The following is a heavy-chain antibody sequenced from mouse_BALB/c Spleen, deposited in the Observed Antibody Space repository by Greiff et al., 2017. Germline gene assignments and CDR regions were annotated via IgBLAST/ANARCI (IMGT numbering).Heavy chain of an antibody. CDR2: ISYSGST. J-gene: IGHJ3*01. CDR1: GYSITSDYA. CDR3: ARGGNYWFAY. Sequence: EVKLMESGPGLVKPSQSLSLTCTVTGYSITSDYAWNWIRQFPGNKLEWMGYISYSGSTSYNPSLKSRISITRDTSKNQFFLQLNAVTTEDTATYYCARGGNYWFAYGGQGSLVTVSA. D-gene: IGHD2-1*01. V-gene: IGHV3-2*02.